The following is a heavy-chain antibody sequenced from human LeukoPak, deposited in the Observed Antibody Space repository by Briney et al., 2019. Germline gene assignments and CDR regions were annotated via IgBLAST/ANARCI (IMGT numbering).Heavy chain of an antibody. V-gene: IGHV3-21*01. CDR3: ARDILYYYDSSHGAFDI. CDR1: GFTFSSYG. J-gene: IGHJ3*02. Sequence: GGSLRLSCAASGFTFSSYGMNWVRQAPGKGLEWVSSISSSSSYIYYADSVKGRFTISRDNAKNSLYLQMNSLRAEDTAVYYCARDILYYYDSSHGAFDIWGQGTMVTVSS. D-gene: IGHD3-22*01. CDR2: ISSSSSYI.